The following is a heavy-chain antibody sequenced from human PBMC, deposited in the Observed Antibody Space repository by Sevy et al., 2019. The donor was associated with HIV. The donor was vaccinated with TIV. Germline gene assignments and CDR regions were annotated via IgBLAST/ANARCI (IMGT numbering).Heavy chain of an antibody. V-gene: IGHV3-11*01. CDR1: GFTFSDYY. CDR2: ISSGGTNI. CDR3: AEDGYNYGYGVFDY. Sequence: GGSLRLSCVASGFTFSDYYVTWIRQAPGKGLEWVSYISSGGTNIDYADSVRGRFTISRDNAKNSLYLQMNSLRAEDTAVYYCAEDGYNYGYGVFDYWGQGTLVTVSS. J-gene: IGHJ4*02. D-gene: IGHD5-18*01.